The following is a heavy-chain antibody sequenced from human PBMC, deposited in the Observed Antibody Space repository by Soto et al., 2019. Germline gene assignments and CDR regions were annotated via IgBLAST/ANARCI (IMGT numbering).Heavy chain of an antibody. CDR1: GGSISSYY. J-gene: IGHJ5*02. CDR2: IYYSGST. V-gene: IGHV4-59*01. CDR3: ARLDNWFDP. Sequence: SETLSLTCTVSGGSISSYYWSWIRQPPGKGLEWIGYIYYSGSTNYNPSLKSRVTISVDTSKNQFSLKLSSVTAADTAVYYCARLDNWFDPWGQGTLVTVSS.